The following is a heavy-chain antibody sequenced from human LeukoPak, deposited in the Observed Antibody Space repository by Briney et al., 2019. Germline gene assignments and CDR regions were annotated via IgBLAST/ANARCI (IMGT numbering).Heavy chain of an antibody. V-gene: IGHV1-18*01. D-gene: IGHD3-10*01. Sequence: GASVTVSCKTSGYTFTSYGISWVRQAPGQGLEWLGWITSYNGNIKYAEKVQGRVTMTTGTFTSTAYMELRSLRSDDTAVYYCARDSTAASYSFDYWGQGTLVTVSS. CDR1: GYTFTSYG. CDR3: ARDSTAASYSFDY. CDR2: ITSYNGNI. J-gene: IGHJ4*02.